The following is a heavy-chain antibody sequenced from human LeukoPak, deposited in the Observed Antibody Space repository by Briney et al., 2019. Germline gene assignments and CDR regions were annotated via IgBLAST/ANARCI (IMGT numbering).Heavy chain of an antibody. V-gene: IGHV4-39*07. D-gene: IGHD3-10*01. CDR3: ARGGYYGSGNDFRFDP. CDR2: IYYSGST. Sequence: SETLSLTCTVSGGSISSSSYYWGWIRQPPGKGLEWIGTIYYSGSTYYKPSLKSRVTISVDTSKNQFSLKLSSVTAADTAVYYCARGGYYGSGNDFRFDPWGQGTLVTVSS. CDR1: GGSISSSSYY. J-gene: IGHJ5*02.